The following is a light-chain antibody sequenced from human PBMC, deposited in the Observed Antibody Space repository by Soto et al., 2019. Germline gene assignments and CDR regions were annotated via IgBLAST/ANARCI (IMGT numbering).Light chain of an antibody. CDR3: QTWGSGIRV. V-gene: IGLV4-69*01. CDR1: SGHITYA. CDR2: LNGDGSH. J-gene: IGLJ3*02. Sequence: QLVLTQSPSASASLGASVKLTCTLSSGHITYAIAWHQQQPEKGPRYLMQLNGDGSHTKGDGIPDRFSGSSSGAERYLTLSSLQSEDEADYYCQTWGSGIRVFGGGTKLTVL.